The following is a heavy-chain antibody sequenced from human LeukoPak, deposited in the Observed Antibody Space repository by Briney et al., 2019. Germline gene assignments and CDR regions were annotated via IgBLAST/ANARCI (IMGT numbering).Heavy chain of an antibody. D-gene: IGHD3-10*02. CDR3: ARDREYVPGAFDC. V-gene: IGHV3-53*01. CDR1: GFTVSNNY. CDR2: MYSGGST. J-gene: IGHJ4*02. Sequence: GGSLRLSCAASGFTVSNNYMSWVRQAPGKGLEWVSVMYSGGSTYYADSVKGRFSISRDNSKNTLYFQMSSLRAEDTAVYYCARDREYVPGAFDCWGQGTLVTVSS.